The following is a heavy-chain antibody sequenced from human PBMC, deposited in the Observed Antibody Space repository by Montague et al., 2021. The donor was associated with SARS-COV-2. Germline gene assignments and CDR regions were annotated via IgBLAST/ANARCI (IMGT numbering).Heavy chain of an antibody. CDR1: GGSFSGYY. J-gene: IGHJ6*02. CDR2: INHSGSA. CDR3: AMPYCSSTSCYLYHGMDV. Sequence: SETLSLTCAVYGGSFSGYYWSWIRQPPGKGLEWIGEINHSGSANYNPSLKSRVTISVDTSKNQFSLKLSSVTAADTAVYYCAMPYCSSTSCYLYHGMDVWGQGTTVTVSS. V-gene: IGHV4-34*01. D-gene: IGHD2-2*01.